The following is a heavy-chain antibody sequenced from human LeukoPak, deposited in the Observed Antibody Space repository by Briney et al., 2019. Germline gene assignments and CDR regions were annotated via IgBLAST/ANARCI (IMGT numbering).Heavy chain of an antibody. CDR2: ISWNSGNI. CDR3: AKDTINGEWDHYYYYGLDA. D-gene: IGHD3-10*01. J-gene: IGHJ6*02. Sequence: GGSLRLSCAASGFTFSSYAMSWVRQAPGKGLEWVSGISWNSGNIDYADSVRGRFTISRDNAKNSLYLQMNSLRAEDTALYYCAKDTINGEWDHYYYYGLDAWGQGTTVTVSS. CDR1: GFTFSSYA. V-gene: IGHV3-9*01.